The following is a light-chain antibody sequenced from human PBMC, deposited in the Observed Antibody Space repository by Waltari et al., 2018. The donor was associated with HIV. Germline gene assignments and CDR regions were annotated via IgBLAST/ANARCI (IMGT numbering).Light chain of an antibody. V-gene: IGLV2-23*02. Sequence: SALTQPASVSASPGQSITISCAGTISSVGRYSLVSWYQQHPDKAPKLIIYEVTKRPSGISNRFSGSKSGNTASLTISGLQAEDEADYYCCSYAGSSTWVFGGGTKLTVL. CDR2: EVT. CDR3: CSYAGSSTWV. CDR1: ISSVGRYSL. J-gene: IGLJ3*02.